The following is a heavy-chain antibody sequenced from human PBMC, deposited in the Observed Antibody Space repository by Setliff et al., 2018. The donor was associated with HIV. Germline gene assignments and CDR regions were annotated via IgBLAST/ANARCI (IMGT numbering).Heavy chain of an antibody. CDR2: SYYSGST. CDR3: ARAGSYGWDY. Sequence: SETLSLTCTVSGGSISSSSYYWGWIRQPPGKGLEWIGSSYYSGSTDHNPSLKRRVSISLDTSKNQFSLRLNSATAADTAVYYCARAGSYGWDYWGQGTLVTVSS. D-gene: IGHD5-18*01. V-gene: IGHV4-39*07. CDR1: GGSISSSSYY. J-gene: IGHJ4*02.